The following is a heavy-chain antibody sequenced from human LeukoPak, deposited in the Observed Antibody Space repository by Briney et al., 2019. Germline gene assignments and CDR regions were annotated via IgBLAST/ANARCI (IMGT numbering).Heavy chain of an antibody. D-gene: IGHD6-13*01. CDR1: GYTFTSYG. J-gene: IGHJ6*03. CDR2: ISAYNGNT. CDR3: ARDPLAAAGTYRYYYYMDV. Sequence: GASVKVSCKASGYTFTSYGVSWVRQAPGQGLEWMGWISAYNGNTNYAQKLQGRVTMTTDTSTSTAYMELRSLRSDDTAVYYCARDPLAAAGTYRYYYYMDVWGKGTTVTVSS. V-gene: IGHV1-18*01.